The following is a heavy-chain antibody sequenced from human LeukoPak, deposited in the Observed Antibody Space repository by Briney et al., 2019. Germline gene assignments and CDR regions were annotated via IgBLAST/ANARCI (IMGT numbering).Heavy chain of an antibody. CDR3: ARSSGYYYDSGGGNNWFDP. CDR2: INTNTGNP. J-gene: IGHJ5*02. V-gene: IGHV7-4-1*02. CDR1: GYTFTSYA. Sequence: ASVKVSCKASGYTFTSYAMNWVRQAPGQGLEWMGWINTNTGNPTYAQGFTGRFVFSLDTSVSTAYLQISSLKAEDTAVYYCARSSGYYYDSGGGNNWFDPWGQGTLVTVSS. D-gene: IGHD3-22*01.